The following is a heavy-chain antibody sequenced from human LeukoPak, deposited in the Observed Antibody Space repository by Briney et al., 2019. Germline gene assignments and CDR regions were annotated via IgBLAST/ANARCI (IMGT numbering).Heavy chain of an antibody. J-gene: IGHJ4*02. CDR2: INHSGST. CDR3: ASVPRGGKSTRDY. V-gene: IGHV4-34*01. Sequence: SETLSLTCAVYGGSISGYYWSWIRQPPGKGLEWIGEINHSGSTNYNPSLKSRVTISVDKSKNQFSLKLSSVTAADTAVYYCASVPRGGKSTRDYWGQGTLVTVSS. CDR1: GGSISGYY. D-gene: IGHD4-23*01.